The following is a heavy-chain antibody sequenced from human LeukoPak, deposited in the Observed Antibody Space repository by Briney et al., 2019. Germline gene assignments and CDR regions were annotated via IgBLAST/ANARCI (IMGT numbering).Heavy chain of an antibody. Sequence: ASVKVSCKASGYTFTSYYMHWVGQAPGQGLEWMGIINPSGGSTSYAQKFQGRVTMTRDTSTSTVYMELSSLRSEDTAVYYCAREVSGTGELLKVDYYYGMDVWGQGTTVTVSS. CDR1: GYTFTSYY. CDR2: INPSGGST. CDR3: AREVSGTGELLKVDYYYGMDV. D-gene: IGHD3-10*01. J-gene: IGHJ6*02. V-gene: IGHV1-46*01.